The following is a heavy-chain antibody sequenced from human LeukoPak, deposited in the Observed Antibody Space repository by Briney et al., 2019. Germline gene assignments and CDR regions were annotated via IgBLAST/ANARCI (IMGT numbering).Heavy chain of an antibody. J-gene: IGHJ4*02. V-gene: IGHV4-59*02. CDR3: ARKRSFDL. CDR1: GDSVSNYY. D-gene: IGHD3-9*01. Sequence: PSETLSLTCTVSGDSVSNYYWSWIRQPPGKRLEWIGCICYSESATYNPSLKSRVTISLDTSKNQFFLKLSSVTAADTAVYYCARKRSFDLWGQGTLVTVSS. CDR2: ICYSESA.